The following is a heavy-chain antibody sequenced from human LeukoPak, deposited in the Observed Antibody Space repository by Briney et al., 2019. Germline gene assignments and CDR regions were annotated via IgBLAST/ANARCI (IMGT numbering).Heavy chain of an antibody. Sequence: PGGSLRLSCAASGFTFSSYWMSWVRQAPGKGLEWVANIKQDGSEKYYVDSVKGRFTISGDNAKNSLYLQMNSLRAEDTAVYYCATVNRDLYYYYYMDVWGKGTTVTVSS. CDR1: GFTFSSYW. J-gene: IGHJ6*03. CDR3: ATVNRDLYYYYYMDV. V-gene: IGHV3-7*01. D-gene: IGHD3-10*01. CDR2: IKQDGSEK.